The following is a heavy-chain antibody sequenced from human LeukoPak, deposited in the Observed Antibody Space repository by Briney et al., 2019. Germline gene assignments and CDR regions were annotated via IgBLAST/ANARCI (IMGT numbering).Heavy chain of an antibody. CDR2: IYSGGST. D-gene: IGHD4-11*01. J-gene: IGHJ6*02. CDR1: GFTVSSYY. V-gene: IGHV3-66*01. Sequence: GGTLRLSCAASGFTVSSYYMTWVRQAPGKGLEWVSVIYSGGSTYYADSVKGRVAIPRDNSDNTVFLQMNIVRAEDTAVYYCARSYSNHLFGMDVWGQGTTVTVSS. CDR3: ARSYSNHLFGMDV.